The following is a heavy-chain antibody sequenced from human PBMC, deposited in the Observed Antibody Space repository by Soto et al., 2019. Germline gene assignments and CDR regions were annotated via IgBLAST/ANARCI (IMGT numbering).Heavy chain of an antibody. Sequence: QMQRVQSGAEVKERGSSVTISCNTSGGTFNTYALTWVRQAPGQGLEWIGGIIPMFGIKNVAQRFQGRVTINADESLTTAYMEMTSLRSDDTAVYYCAKEAGDHWGQGTLVTVSS. V-gene: IGHV1-69*01. CDR1: GGTFNTYA. CDR3: AKEAGDH. J-gene: IGHJ4*02. CDR2: IIPMFGIK. D-gene: IGHD3-10*01.